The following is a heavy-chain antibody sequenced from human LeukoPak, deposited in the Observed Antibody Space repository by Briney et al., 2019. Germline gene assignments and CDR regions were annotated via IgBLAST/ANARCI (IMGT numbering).Heavy chain of an antibody. D-gene: IGHD3-9*01. CDR3: AKGSSDDILTGYPLFDY. V-gene: IGHV3-23*01. CDR1: GFTFSSYA. CDR2: ISGSGGST. J-gene: IGHJ4*02. Sequence: GGSRRLSCAASGFTFSSYAMSWVRQAPGKGLEWVSAISGSGGSTYYADSVKGRFTISRDNSKNTLYLQMNSLRAEDTAVYYCAKGSSDDILTGYPLFDYWGQGTLVTVSS.